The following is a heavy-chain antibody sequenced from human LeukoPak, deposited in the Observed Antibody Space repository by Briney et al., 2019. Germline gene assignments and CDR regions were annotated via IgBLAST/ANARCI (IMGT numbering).Heavy chain of an antibody. J-gene: IGHJ6*02. Sequence: GRSLRLSCAASGFTFSSCGMHWVRQAPGKGLEWVAVIWYDGSNKYYADSVKGRFTISRDNSKNTLYLQMNSLRAEDTAVYYCARDGVALYYYYGMDVWGQGTTVTVSS. D-gene: IGHD3-16*01. V-gene: IGHV3-33*01. CDR2: IWYDGSNK. CDR3: ARDGVALYYYYGMDV. CDR1: GFTFSSCG.